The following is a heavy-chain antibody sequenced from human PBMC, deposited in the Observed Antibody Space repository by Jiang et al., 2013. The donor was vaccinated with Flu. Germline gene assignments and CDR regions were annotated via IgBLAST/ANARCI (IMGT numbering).Heavy chain of an antibody. J-gene: IGHJ6*02. CDR1: GGSISSSSYY. Sequence: ELLKPSETLSLTCTVSGGSISSSSYYWGWIRQPPGKGLEWIGSIYYSGSTYYNPSLKSRLTISLDTSKNQFALKLTSVTAADTAVYFCARGRVPRQFHSGDYSHEKRDFEDWGQGTTVTVSS. D-gene: IGHD2-21*02. V-gene: IGHV4-39*06. CDR2: IYYSGST. CDR3: ARGRVPRQFHSGDYSHEKRDFED.